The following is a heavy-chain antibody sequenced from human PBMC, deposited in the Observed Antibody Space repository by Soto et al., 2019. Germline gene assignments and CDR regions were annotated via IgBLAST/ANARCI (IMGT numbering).Heavy chain of an antibody. CDR1: GDSISTFY. CDR2: IHYSGST. CDR3: ARVRSNLFDY. V-gene: IGHV4-59*01. J-gene: IGHJ4*02. Sequence: KTXESLSLTCTVSGDSISTFYWSWIRQPPGKGLEWIGYIHYSGSTNYNPSLKSQVIISVDTSKKQFSLKLSSVTAADTAVYFCARVRSNLFDYWGQGTLVTVYS.